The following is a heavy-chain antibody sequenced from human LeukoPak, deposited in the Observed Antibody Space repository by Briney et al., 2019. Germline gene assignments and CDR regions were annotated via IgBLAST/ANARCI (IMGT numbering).Heavy chain of an antibody. V-gene: IGHV4-31*03. CDR1: GGSISSGGYY. D-gene: IGHD1-26*01. Sequence: SETLSLTCTVSGGSISSGGYYWSWIRQHPGKGLEWIGYIYYSGSTYYNPSLKSRVTISVDTSKNQFSLKLSSVTAADTAVYYCARGGTVPYYYYGMDVWGQGTTVTVSS. CDR3: ARGGTVPYYYYGMDV. J-gene: IGHJ6*02. CDR2: IYYSGST.